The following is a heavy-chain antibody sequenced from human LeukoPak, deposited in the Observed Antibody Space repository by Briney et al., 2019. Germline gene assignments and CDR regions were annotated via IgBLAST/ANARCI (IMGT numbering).Heavy chain of an antibody. V-gene: IGHV1-8*03. CDR2: MNPNSGNT. Sequence: ASVKVSCKASGYTFTSYDINWVRQATGQGLEWMGWMNPNSGNTGYAQKFQGRVTITRNTSISAAYMELSSLRSEDTAVYYCARTYDFWSGSWFDPWGQGTLVTVPS. J-gene: IGHJ5*02. CDR3: ARTYDFWSGSWFDP. CDR1: GYTFTSYD. D-gene: IGHD3-3*01.